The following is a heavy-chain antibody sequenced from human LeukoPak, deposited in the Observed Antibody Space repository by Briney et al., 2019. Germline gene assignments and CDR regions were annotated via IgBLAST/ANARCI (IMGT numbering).Heavy chain of an antibody. CDR3: ARVRYNWNRDFDY. CDR1: GGSISSDNYY. V-gene: IGHV4-61*02. D-gene: IGHD1-20*01. J-gene: IGHJ4*02. CDR2: IYRSGNI. Sequence: PSETLSLTCTVSGGSISSDNYYWSWIRQPAGKGLEWIGRIYRSGNINYNPSLKSRVTISVDTSKNQFSLKLSSVTAADTAVYYCARVRYNWNRDFDYWGQGTLVTVSS.